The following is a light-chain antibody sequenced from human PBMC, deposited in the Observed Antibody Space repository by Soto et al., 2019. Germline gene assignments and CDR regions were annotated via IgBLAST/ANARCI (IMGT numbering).Light chain of an antibody. V-gene: IGLV2-14*01. CDR1: SGDIGSYNR. CDR2: EVT. J-gene: IGLJ1*01. CDR3: SSYTNINTRACV. Sequence: QSALTQPASVSGSPGQSITISCTGTSGDIGSYNRVSWYQQHPGKAPKLIIYEVTDWPSGVSNRFSGSKSGNTASLTISGLQAEDXXXXYCSSYTNINTRACVFGTGTKLTVL.